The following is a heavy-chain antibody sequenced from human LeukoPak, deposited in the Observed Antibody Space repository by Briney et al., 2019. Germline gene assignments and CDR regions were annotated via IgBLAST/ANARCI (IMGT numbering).Heavy chain of an antibody. CDR1: GGTFSSYA. CDR2: IIPIFGTA. J-gene: IGHJ4*02. D-gene: IGHD2-2*01. CDR3: ARESGYCSSTSCFPFDY. Sequence: ASVKVSCKASGGTFSSYAISWVRQAPGQGLEWMGGIIPIFGTANYAQKFQGRVTITADESTSTAYMELSSLRSEDTAVYYCARESGYCSSTSCFPFDYWGQGTLVTVX. V-gene: IGHV1-69*01.